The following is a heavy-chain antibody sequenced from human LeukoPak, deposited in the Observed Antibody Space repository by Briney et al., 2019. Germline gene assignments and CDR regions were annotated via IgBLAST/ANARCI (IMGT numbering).Heavy chain of an antibody. CDR2: IRSKAYGGTT. J-gene: IGHJ4*02. V-gene: IGHV3-49*04. CDR3: TRDRVLVVPAATYFDY. D-gene: IGHD2-2*01. CDR1: GFTFGDYA. Sequence: GGSLRLSCTASGFTFGDYAMSWVRQAPGKGLEWVGFIRSKAYGGTTEYAASVKGRFTISRDDSKSIAYLQMNSLKTEDTAVYYCTRDRVLVVPAATYFDYWGQGTLVTVSS.